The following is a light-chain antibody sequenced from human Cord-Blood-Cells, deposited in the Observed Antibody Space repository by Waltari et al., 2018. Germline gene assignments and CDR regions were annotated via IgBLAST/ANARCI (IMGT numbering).Light chain of an antibody. J-gene: IGLJ1*01. CDR2: DVS. CDR1: SSDVGGYNY. Sequence: QSALTQPRSVSGSPGQSVTISCTGTSSDVGGYNYVSWYQQHPGKAPNLMIYDVSKRPSGVPDRFSGSKAGNTASRTISGLQAEDEADYYCCSYAGSYTYVFGTGTKVTVL. V-gene: IGLV2-11*01. CDR3: CSYAGSYTYV.